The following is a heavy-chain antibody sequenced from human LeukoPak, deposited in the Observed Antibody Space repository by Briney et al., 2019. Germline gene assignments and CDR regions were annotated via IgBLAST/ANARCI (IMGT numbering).Heavy chain of an antibody. Sequence: GGSLRLSCAASGFSFSSFEMNWVRQAPGKGLEWVSYISGTGSNIYYADSVKGRFTISRDNAKNTLYLQMNSLRAEDTAVYYCARDLRLDYWGQGALVTVSS. D-gene: IGHD3-16*01. CDR1: GFSFSSFE. V-gene: IGHV3-48*03. J-gene: IGHJ4*02. CDR2: ISGTGSNI. CDR3: ARDLRLDY.